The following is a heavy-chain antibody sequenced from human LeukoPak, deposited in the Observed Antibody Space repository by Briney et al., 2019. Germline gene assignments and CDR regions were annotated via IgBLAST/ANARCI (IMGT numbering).Heavy chain of an antibody. J-gene: IGHJ4*02. D-gene: IGHD3-16*01. Sequence: GGPLRLSCAASGFTVSSNYMTWVRQAPGKGLEWVSIIYSDGTTYYADSVKGRFTISRDDSKNTLHLQVNSLRPEDTAVYYCARWGPEPPYTPKYFYYWGQGTLVTVSS. CDR3: ARWGPEPPYTPKYFYY. CDR1: GFTVSSNY. V-gene: IGHV3-53*01. CDR2: IYSDGTT.